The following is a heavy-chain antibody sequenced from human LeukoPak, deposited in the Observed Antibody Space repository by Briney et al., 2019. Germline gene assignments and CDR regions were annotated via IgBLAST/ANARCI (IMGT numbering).Heavy chain of an antibody. D-gene: IGHD2-2*02. V-gene: IGHV3-30*02. CDR1: GFTFSSYG. J-gene: IGHJ4*02. CDR3: AKDRDIVVVPAAITD. Sequence: GGSLRLSCAASGFTFSSYGMHWVRQAPGKGLEWVAFIRYDGSNKYYADSVKGRFTISRDNSKNTLYLQMNSLRAEDTAVYYCAKDRDIVVVPAAITDWGQGTLVTVSS. CDR2: IRYDGSNK.